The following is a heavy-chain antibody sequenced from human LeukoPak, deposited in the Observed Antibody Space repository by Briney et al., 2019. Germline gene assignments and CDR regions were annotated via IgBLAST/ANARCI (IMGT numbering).Heavy chain of an antibody. CDR3: ARAGYGSGSYYTFDY. D-gene: IGHD3-10*01. Sequence: SETLSLTCTVSGGSVDSGSYYWGWIRQSPGKGLEWIGSIYYSGDTYYNPSLKGRVTISVDTSKNQFSLKLSSVTAADTAVYYCARAGYGSGSYYTFDYWGQGTLVTVSS. V-gene: IGHV4-39*07. J-gene: IGHJ4*02. CDR2: IYYSGDT. CDR1: GGSVDSGSYY.